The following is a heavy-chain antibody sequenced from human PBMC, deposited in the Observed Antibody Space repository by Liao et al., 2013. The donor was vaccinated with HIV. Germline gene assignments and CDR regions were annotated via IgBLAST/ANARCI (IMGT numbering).Heavy chain of an antibody. Sequence: QVQLQESGPGLVKPSETLSLTCSVSDDSMDVNYWSWIRQPAGRAWSTLGVSPPLAAPSTVPSLRGRVTMSMDTSKSQFSLRLTSVTVADTALYFCARLVNRLLFDYWGHGILVTVSS. J-gene: IGHJ4*01. CDR3: ARLVNRLLFDY. CDR1: DDSMDVNY. D-gene: IGHD3-10*01. V-gene: IGHV4-4*07. CDR2: SPPLAAP.